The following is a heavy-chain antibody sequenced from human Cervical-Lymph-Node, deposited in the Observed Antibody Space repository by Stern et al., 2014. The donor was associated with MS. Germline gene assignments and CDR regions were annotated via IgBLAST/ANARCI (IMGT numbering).Heavy chain of an antibody. V-gene: IGHV4-39*01. CDR3: ARHISSWYAFDY. D-gene: IGHD6-13*01. CDR1: GGSISSSSYY. J-gene: IGHJ4*02. Sequence: QVQLQESGPGLVKPSETLSLTCTVSGGSISSSSYYWGWIRQPPGKGLEWIGSIYYSGSTYYNPSLKSRVTTSVDTSKTHFFLKLGSGTAADTAVYYCARHISSWYAFDYWGQGTLVTVSS. CDR2: IYYSGST.